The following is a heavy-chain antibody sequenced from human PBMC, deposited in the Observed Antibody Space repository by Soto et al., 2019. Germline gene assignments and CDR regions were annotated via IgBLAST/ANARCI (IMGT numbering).Heavy chain of an antibody. CDR3: AKGRIVGATHYYYGMDV. CDR2: ISYDGSNK. J-gene: IGHJ6*02. Sequence: GGSLRLSCAASGFTFSSYGMHWVRQAPGKGLEWVAVISYDGSNKYYADSVKGRFTISRDNSKNTLYLQMNSLRAEDTAVYYCAKGRIVGATHYYYGMDVWGQGTTVTVSS. CDR1: GFTFSSYG. V-gene: IGHV3-30*18. D-gene: IGHD1-26*01.